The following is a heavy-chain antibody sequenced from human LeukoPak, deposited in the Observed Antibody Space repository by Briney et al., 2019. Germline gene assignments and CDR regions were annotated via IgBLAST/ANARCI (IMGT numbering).Heavy chain of an antibody. CDR2: IYSGGST. J-gene: IGHJ6*03. V-gene: IGHV3-53*01. Sequence: GRSLRLSCAASGFSVSSNYMTWVRQAPGKVMEWVSIIYSGGSTHYADSVKGRFTISRGNSKNTLFVEMNSLRAEDTAVYYCARVTGGYDNERYYYYYYMDVWGKGTTVTVSS. CDR1: GFSVSSNY. CDR3: ARVTGGYDNERYYYYYYMDV. D-gene: IGHD5-12*01.